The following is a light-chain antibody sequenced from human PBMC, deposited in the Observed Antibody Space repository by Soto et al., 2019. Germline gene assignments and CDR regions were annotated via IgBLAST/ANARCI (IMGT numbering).Light chain of an antibody. CDR3: SSYTVSSTSV. CDR2: DVS. Sequence: QSALTQPASVSGSPGRSITISCTGTSSDVGAYNYVSWYQQHPGKAPKLMIYDVSNRPSGVSNRFSGSKSGNTASLTISGLQADDEADYFCSSYTVSSTSVFGTGTKVTVL. V-gene: IGLV2-14*01. J-gene: IGLJ1*01. CDR1: SSDVGAYNY.